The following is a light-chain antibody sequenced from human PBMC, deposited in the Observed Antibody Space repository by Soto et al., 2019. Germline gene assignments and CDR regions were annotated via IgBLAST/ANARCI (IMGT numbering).Light chain of an antibody. CDR1: QDIRTF. J-gene: IGKJ1*01. Sequence: DLQMTQFPSSLSASVGDRVTITCRASQDIRTFLAWYQQRPGKVPKLLIYAASTLQSGVPSRFSGSGSGTDFTLIISSLLPEDVATYYCQKYNIAPWTFGHGTRVEI. V-gene: IGKV1-27*01. CDR2: AAS. CDR3: QKYNIAPWT.